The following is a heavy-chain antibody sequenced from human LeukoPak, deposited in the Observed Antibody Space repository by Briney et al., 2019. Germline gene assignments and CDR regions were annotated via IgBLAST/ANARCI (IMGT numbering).Heavy chain of an antibody. CDR3: AGLVPYCSSTSCYNYYFYC. J-gene: IGHJ4*02. D-gene: IGHD2-2*02. V-gene: IGHV4-59*12. Sequence: PGETVSLTCCVWGVSMSWYYWRWMGQPAGRGGEWIGYIYYSGRTKYNPSLKTRVRISVDTSKKQFSLKVSSVSVGDAPVYFCAGLVPYCSSTSCYNYYFYCWGQGTLVPVSS. CDR2: IYYSGRT. CDR1: GVSMSWYY.